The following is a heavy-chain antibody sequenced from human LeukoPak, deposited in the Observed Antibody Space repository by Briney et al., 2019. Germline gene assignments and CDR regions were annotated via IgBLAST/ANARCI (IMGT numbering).Heavy chain of an antibody. CDR1: GFTFSNCW. CDR2: IKQDGSEK. D-gene: IGHD1-26*01. V-gene: IGHV3-7*03. J-gene: IGHJ5*02. CDR3: ARGIWWELQNWFDP. Sequence: GGSLRLSCGASGFTFSNCWMSWVRQVPGKGLEWVANIKQDGSEKYYVDSVKGRFTISRDNAKNSLYLQMNSLRAEDTALYHCARGIWWELQNWFDPWGQGTLVTVSS.